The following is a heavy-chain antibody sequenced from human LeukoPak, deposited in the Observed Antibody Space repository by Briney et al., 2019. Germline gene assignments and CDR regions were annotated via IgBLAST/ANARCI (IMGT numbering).Heavy chain of an antibody. Sequence: GGSLRLSCAASGFTFSSYAMHWVRQAPGKGLEWVAVISYDGSNKYYADSVKGRFTISRDNSKNTLYLQMNSLRAEDTAVYYCASLLSNVGYCSSTSCYFSDYWGQGTLVTVSS. CDR1: GFTFSSYA. CDR2: ISYDGSNK. CDR3: ASLLSNVGYCSSTSCYFSDY. D-gene: IGHD2-2*01. J-gene: IGHJ4*02. V-gene: IGHV3-30*01.